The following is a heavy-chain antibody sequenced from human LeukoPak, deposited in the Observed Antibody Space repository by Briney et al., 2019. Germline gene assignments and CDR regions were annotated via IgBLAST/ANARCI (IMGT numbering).Heavy chain of an antibody. J-gene: IGHJ6*03. V-gene: IGHV4-4*02. CDR3: ARTSIQFYYYMDV. Sequence: SGTLSLTCAVSGGSISRSNWWSWAGHPPGKGLGWIGEIYHSGSTNYNPSLKSRVPISVDKATNLFSLKLNSVTAADTAVYYCARTSIQFYYYMDVWGKASTVTVSS. CDR1: GGSISRSNW. D-gene: IGHD5-18*01. CDR2: IYHSGST.